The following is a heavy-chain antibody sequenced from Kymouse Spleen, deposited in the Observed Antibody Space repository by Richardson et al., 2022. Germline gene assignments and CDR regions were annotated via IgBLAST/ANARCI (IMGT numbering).Heavy chain of an antibody. J-gene: IGHJ6*02. CDR2: INHSGST. CDR3: ARGGIVVVPAAMKDYYYGMDV. V-gene: IGHV4-34*01. Sequence: QVQLQQWGAGLLKPSETLSLTCAVYGGSFSGYYWSWIRQPPGKGLEWIGEINHSGSTNYNPSLKSRVTISVDTSKNQFSLKLSSVTAADTAVYYCARGGIVVVPAAMKDYYYGMDVWGQGTTVTVSS. CDR1: GGSFSGYY. D-gene: IGHD2-2*02.